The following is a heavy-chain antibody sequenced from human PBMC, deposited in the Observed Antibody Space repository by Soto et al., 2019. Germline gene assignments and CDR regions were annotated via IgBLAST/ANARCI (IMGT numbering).Heavy chain of an antibody. Sequence: SETLSLTCTVCGECVSSGSFHWSWIRQPPGKGLEWIGSMYYNGRTDYNPSLESRVTISVDTSETQFSLRLTSVTAADTAVYYCARDRGNGCNNNWFDPWSHGTIVTVSS. V-gene: IGHV4-61*01. D-gene: IGHD3-10*01. CDR1: GECVSSGSFH. CDR3: ARDRGNGCNNNWFDP. J-gene: IGHJ5*02. CDR2: MYYNGRT.